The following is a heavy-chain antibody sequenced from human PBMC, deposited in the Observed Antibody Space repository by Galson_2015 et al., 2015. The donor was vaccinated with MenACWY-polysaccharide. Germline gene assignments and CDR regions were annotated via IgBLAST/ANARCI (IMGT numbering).Heavy chain of an antibody. D-gene: IGHD2-21*02. V-gene: IGHV3-30*04. J-gene: IGHJ4*02. Sequence: SLRLSCAASGFTFTKYPMHWVRQAPGKGLVWLAVISYDGKAAFYANSVKGRFTISRDNSNNTLYLQMNSLRADDTALYYYARDQDVVVTASSFDYWGQGTLGTVSS. CDR1: GFTFTKYP. CDR2: ISYDGKAA. CDR3: ARDQDVVVTASSFDY.